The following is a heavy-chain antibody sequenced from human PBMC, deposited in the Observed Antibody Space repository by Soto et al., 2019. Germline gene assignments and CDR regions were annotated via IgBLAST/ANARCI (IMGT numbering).Heavy chain of an antibody. CDR1: GGSISSYY. CDR3: ARDDYTGVYSGGFAI. Sequence: SETLSLTCTVSGGSISSYYWSWIRQPPGKGLEWIGYIFHSGSTNYNPSLKSRVTISVDTSKNQFSLKLSSVTAADTAVYYCARDDYTGVYSGGFAIWGQGTLVTVSS. J-gene: IGHJ4*02. V-gene: IGHV4-59*01. CDR2: IFHSGST. D-gene: IGHD6-19*01.